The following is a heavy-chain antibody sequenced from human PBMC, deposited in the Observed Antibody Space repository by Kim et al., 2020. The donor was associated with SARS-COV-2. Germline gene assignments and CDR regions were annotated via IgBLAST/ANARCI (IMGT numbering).Heavy chain of an antibody. CDR1: GFTFDDYA. D-gene: IGHD1-1*01. J-gene: IGHJ3*02. Sequence: GGCLRLSCAASGFTFDDYAMHWVRQAPGKGLEWVSGISWNSGSIGYADSVKGRFTISRDNAKNSLYLQMNSLRAEDTALYYCAKDIGLQRFGSPQKDAFDIWGQGTMVTVSS. V-gene: IGHV3-9*01. CDR3: AKDIGLQRFGSPQKDAFDI. CDR2: ISWNSGSI.